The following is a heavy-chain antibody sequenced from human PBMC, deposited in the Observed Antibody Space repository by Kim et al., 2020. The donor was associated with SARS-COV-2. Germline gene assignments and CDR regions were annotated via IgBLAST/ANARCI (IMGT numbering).Heavy chain of an antibody. CDR2: IYYSGST. CDR1: GGSVSSGSYY. Sequence: SETLSLTCTVSGGSVSSGSYYSSWIRQPPGKGLEWIGYIYYSGSTNYNPSLKSRVTISVDTSKNQFSLKLSSVTAADTAVYYCARDYYYYYGMDVWGQGT. CDR3: ARDYYYYYGMDV. V-gene: IGHV4-61*01. J-gene: IGHJ6*02.